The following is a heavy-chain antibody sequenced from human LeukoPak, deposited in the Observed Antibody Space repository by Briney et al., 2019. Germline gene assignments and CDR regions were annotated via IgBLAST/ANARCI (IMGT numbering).Heavy chain of an antibody. J-gene: IGHJ5*02. V-gene: IGHV4-61*02. CDR1: GGSISSGSYY. CDR3: ARPRSDYYDSSGYYYGWFDP. CDR2: IYTSGST. D-gene: IGHD3-22*01. Sequence: SETLSLTCTVSGGSISSGSYYWSWIRQPAGKGLEWIGRIYTSGSTNYNPSLKSRVTMSVDTSKNQFSLKLSSVTAADTAVYYCARPRSDYYDSSGYYYGWFDPWGQGTLVTVSS.